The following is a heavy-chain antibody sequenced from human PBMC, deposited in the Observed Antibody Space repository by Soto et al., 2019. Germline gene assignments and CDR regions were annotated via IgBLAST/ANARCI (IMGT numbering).Heavy chain of an antibody. J-gene: IGHJ4*02. V-gene: IGHV3-23*01. CDR3: AKGVTTLRGSFDY. CDR1: GFTFSNYA. D-gene: IGHD1-1*01. CDR2: ISGSGDNT. Sequence: PGGSLRLSCAASGFTFSNYAMNWVRQAPGKGLEWVSGISGSGDNTYYADSVKGRFTISRDNSKNTLYLQMNSLRAEDTAVYYCAKGVTTLRGSFDYWGQGTLVTVSS.